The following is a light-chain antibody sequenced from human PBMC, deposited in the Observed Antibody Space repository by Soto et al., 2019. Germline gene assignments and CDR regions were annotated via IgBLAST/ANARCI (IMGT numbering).Light chain of an antibody. J-gene: IGKJ4*01. V-gene: IGKV1-5*03. CDR3: QHYNTYST. Sequence: DIQMTPSTSTLSGSVGDIVTITCRASQSISSWLAWYQQKPGKAPKLLIYKASSLESGLSSRFRGRGAGTEFTPTSSSKQTDHFATSFRQHYNTYSTFGGGTKVEIK. CDR2: KAS. CDR1: QSISSW.